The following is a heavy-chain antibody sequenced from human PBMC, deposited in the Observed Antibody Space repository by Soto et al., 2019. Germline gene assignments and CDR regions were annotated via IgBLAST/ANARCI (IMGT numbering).Heavy chain of an antibody. CDR1: GFTVSSNY. V-gene: IGHV3-53*01. D-gene: IGHD2-15*01. Sequence: EVQLVESGGGLIQPGGSLRLSCAASGFTVSSNYMSLVRQAPGKGLEWVSVIYSGGSTYYADSVKGRFTISRDNSRNTLYLQMNTVRAEDTDVYYCATERVESGSPEYFQPWGQGTLVTVSS. CDR2: IYSGGST. CDR3: ATERVESGSPEYFQP. J-gene: IGHJ1*01.